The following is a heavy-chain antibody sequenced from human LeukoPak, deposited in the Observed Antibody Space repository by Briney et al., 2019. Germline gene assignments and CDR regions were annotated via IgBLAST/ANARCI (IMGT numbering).Heavy chain of an antibody. J-gene: IGHJ4*02. V-gene: IGHV3-23*01. Sequence: GGSLRLSCAASGFTFSSYAMSWVRQAPGKGLEWVSAISGSGGSTYYADSVKGRFTTSRDNSKNTLYLQMNSLRAEDTAVYYCAKAHIVVVVAATAFDYWGQGTLVTVSS. D-gene: IGHD2-15*01. CDR2: ISGSGGST. CDR1: GFTFSSYA. CDR3: AKAHIVVVVAATAFDY.